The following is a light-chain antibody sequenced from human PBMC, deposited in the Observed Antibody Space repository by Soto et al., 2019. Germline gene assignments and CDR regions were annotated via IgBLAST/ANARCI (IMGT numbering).Light chain of an antibody. CDR3: LQQNNYPRT. CDR2: VAS. CDR1: QGIRND. V-gene: IGKV1-17*01. J-gene: IGKJ2*01. Sequence: DIQMTQSPSSLSASVGGRVTRTCRASQGIRNDLSWYQQKPGEAPKLLVYVASSLDGGVPARFSGSGSGTEFTLTISSLQPEDFATYYCLQQNNYPRTFGQGTKVDIK.